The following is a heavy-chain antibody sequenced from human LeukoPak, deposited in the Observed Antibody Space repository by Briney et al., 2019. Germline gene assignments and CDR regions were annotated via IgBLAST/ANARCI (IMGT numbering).Heavy chain of an antibody. Sequence: SETLSLTCTVSGGSISSGGYYWSWIRQHPGKGLEWIGYIYYSGSTYYNPSLKSRVTISVDTSKNQFSLKLNSVTAADTAVYYCARRSPSKIVTGAFDIWGQGTMVTVSS. CDR1: GGSISSGGYY. CDR2: IYYSGST. V-gene: IGHV4-31*03. D-gene: IGHD3-22*01. J-gene: IGHJ3*02. CDR3: ARRSPSKIVTGAFDI.